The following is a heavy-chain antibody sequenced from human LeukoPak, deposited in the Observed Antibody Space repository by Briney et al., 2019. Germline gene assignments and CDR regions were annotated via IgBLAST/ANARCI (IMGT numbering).Heavy chain of an antibody. CDR1: GGSISSSSYY. Sequence: SETLFLTCTVSGGSISSSSYYWGWIRQPPGKGLEWIGSIYYSGSTYYNPSLKSRVTISVDTSKNQFSLKLSSVTAADTAVYYCARDSRYGSGSYLRHYYFDYWGQGTLVTVSS. CDR3: ARDSRYGSGSYLRHYYFDY. CDR2: IYYSGST. V-gene: IGHV4-39*02. D-gene: IGHD3-10*01. J-gene: IGHJ4*02.